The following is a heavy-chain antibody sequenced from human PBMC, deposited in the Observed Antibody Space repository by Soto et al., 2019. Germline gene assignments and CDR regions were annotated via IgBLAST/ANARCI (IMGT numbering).Heavy chain of an antibody. D-gene: IGHD4-17*01. CDR1: GFTFSDHY. CDR2: TRNKANSYTT. V-gene: IGHV3-72*01. Sequence: EVQLVESGGGLVQPGGSLRLSCAASGFTFSDHYMDWVRQAPGKGLEWVGRTRNKANSYTTEYAASVKGRFTISRDDSKNSLYLQMNSLKTEDTAVYYCARVVGVYGDYRGYWGQGTLVTVSS. CDR3: ARVVGVYGDYRGY. J-gene: IGHJ4*02.